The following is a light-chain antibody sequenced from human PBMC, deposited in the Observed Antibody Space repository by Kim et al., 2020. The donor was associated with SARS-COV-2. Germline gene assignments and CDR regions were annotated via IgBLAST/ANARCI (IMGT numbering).Light chain of an antibody. CDR2: SNN. Sequence: QSVLTQQPSASGTPGQRVTISCSGSISNIGTNTVNCYQQLPGTAPKLLIYSNNQRPSGVPDRFSGSKSGTAASLAISGLQSDDEADYYCAAWDASRTVLFGGGTKLTVL. CDR1: ISNIGTNT. V-gene: IGLV1-44*01. J-gene: IGLJ2*01. CDR3: AAWDASRTVL.